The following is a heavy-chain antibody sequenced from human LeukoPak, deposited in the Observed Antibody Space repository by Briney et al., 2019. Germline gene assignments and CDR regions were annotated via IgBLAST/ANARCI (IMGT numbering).Heavy chain of an antibody. CDR3: ARVTGYSSSWSDY. CDR2: ISSSSSYI. V-gene: IGHV3-21*01. Sequence: GVSLRLSCAASGFTFSSYSMNWVRQAPGKGLEWVSSISSSSSYIYYADSVKGRFTISRDNAKNSLYLQMNSLRAEDTAVYYCARVTGYSSSWSDYWGQGTLVTVSS. D-gene: IGHD6-13*01. J-gene: IGHJ4*02. CDR1: GFTFSSYS.